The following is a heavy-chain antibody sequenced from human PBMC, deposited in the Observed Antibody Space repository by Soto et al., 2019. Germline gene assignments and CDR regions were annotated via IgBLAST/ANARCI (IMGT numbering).Heavy chain of an antibody. CDR1: GYTFTGYY. CDR3: ARPTYDSSGYISAIDY. V-gene: IGHV1-2*02. D-gene: IGHD3-22*01. J-gene: IGHJ4*02. Sequence: EASVKVSCKASGYTFTGYYMHWVRQAPGQGLEWMGWINPNSGGTNYAQKFQGRVTMTRDTSISTAYMELSRLRSDDTAVYYCARPTYDSSGYISAIDYWGQGTLVTVSS. CDR2: INPNSGGT.